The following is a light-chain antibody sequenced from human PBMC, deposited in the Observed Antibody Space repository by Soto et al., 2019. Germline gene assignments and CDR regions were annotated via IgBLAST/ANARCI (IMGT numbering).Light chain of an antibody. Sequence: QSVLTQPPSASGSPGQSVTISCTGTSSDVGGYNFVSWYQHHPGKAPKLMIYEVTKRPSGVPDRFSGSKSGNTASLTVSGLQAEDEADYYCTSYAGSTNWNVFGTGTKVTVL. CDR2: EVT. V-gene: IGLV2-8*01. CDR1: SSDVGGYNF. J-gene: IGLJ1*01. CDR3: TSYAGSTNWNV.